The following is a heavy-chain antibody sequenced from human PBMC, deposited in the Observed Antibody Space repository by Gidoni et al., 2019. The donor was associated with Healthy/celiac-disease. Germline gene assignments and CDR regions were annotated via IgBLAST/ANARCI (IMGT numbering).Heavy chain of an antibody. CDR2: INHRGST. CDR1: GGSFSGYY. Sequence: QVQLQQWGAGLLKPSETLSLTCAVYGGSFSGYYWSWIRQPPGKGLEWIGEINHRGSTNYNPSLKSRFTISVDTSKNQFSLKLSSVTAADTAVYYCARSWEDTDMVWFDPWGQGTLVTVSS. V-gene: IGHV4-34*01. CDR3: ARSWEDTDMVWFDP. J-gene: IGHJ5*02. D-gene: IGHD5-18*01.